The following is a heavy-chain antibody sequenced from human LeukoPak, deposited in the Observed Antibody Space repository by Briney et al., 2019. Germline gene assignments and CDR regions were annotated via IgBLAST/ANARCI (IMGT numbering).Heavy chain of an antibody. CDR3: ARQLRGEAVAGHLQPFDY. D-gene: IGHD6-19*01. CDR2: INHSGNT. Sequence: SQTLSLTCTVSGGSISSGNYYWSWIRQPPGKGLEWIGCINHSGNTYYNPSLKSRVAISVDTSKNHFSLKLSSVTAADTAVYFCARQLRGEAVAGHLQPFDYWGQGTLATVSS. V-gene: IGHV4-61*02. CDR1: GGSISSGNYY. J-gene: IGHJ4*02.